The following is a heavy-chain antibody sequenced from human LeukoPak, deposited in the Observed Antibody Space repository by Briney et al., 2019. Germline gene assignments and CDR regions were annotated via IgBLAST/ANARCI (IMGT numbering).Heavy chain of an antibody. D-gene: IGHD1-26*01. CDR3: ASLTGRGATNSGNDY. CDR2: ISSSSSYI. J-gene: IGHJ4*02. V-gene: IGHV3-21*01. CDR1: GFTFSSYS. Sequence: GGSLRLSCAASGFTFSSYSMNWARQAPGKGLEWVSSISSSSSYIYYADSVKGRFTISRDNAKNSLYLQMNSLRAEDTAVYYCASLTGRGATNSGNDYWGQGTLVTVSS.